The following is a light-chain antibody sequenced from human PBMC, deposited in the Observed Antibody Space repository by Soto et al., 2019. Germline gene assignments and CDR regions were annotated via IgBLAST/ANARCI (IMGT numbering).Light chain of an antibody. J-gene: IGKJ1*01. V-gene: IGKV3-20*01. Sequence: IVMTQSPSTLSVSPGERATLSCRASRGIRSNLAWYQQKPGQAPRLLIYGASTRATGIPDRLSGSGSGTDFTLTISRLEPEDYAVYYCQQYGSSRTFGQGTKVDIK. CDR2: GAS. CDR3: QQYGSSRT. CDR1: RGIRSN.